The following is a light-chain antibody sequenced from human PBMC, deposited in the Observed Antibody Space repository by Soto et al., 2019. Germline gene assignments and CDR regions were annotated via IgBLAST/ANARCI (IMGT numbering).Light chain of an antibody. CDR2: DAS. CDR3: QQLSSYPLT. V-gene: IGKV3-20*01. CDR1: QTVRNNY. Sequence: EFVLTQSPRTLSLYPGERATLSCRASQTVRNNYLAWYQQKPGQAPRLLIYDASSRATGIPDRFSGGGSGTDFTLTIIRLEPEDFAVYYCQQLSSYPLTFGRGTKVDI. J-gene: IGKJ4*01.